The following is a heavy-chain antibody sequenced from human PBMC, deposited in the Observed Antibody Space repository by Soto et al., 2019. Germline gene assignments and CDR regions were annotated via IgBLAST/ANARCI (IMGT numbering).Heavy chain of an antibody. Sequence: QVQLVQSGAEVKKPGSSVKVSCKASGGTFSSYTISWVRQAPGQGLEWMGRIIPILGIANYAQKFQGRVTITADKSTSTAYMELSCLRSEDTAVYYCARHIRLGSFDLWGRGTLVTVSS. CDR1: GGTFSSYT. CDR3: ARHIRLGSFDL. CDR2: IIPILGIA. D-gene: IGHD1-26*01. J-gene: IGHJ2*01. V-gene: IGHV1-69*02.